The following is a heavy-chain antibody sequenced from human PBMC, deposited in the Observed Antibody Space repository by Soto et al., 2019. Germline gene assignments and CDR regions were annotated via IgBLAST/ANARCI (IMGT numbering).Heavy chain of an antibody. CDR1: GGSISSGGYY. J-gene: IGHJ6*02. D-gene: IGHD5-18*01. CDR3: ARNGYTYGMDV. V-gene: IGHV4-31*03. CDR2: IFYSGTYYNPYYSGDT. Sequence: QVQLQESGPGLVKPSQTLSLTCTVSGGSISSGGYYWSWIRQHPGKGLEWIGYIFYSGTYYNPYYSGDTYYHPSLKGRVSISVDTAQNQVSLKVSSVTAADTAVYYCARNGYTYGMDVWGQGTTVTVSS.